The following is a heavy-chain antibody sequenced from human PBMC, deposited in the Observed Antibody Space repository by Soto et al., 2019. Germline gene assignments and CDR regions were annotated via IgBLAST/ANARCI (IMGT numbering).Heavy chain of an antibody. CDR1: GFTFSSYP. CDR3: AKDRSYYCYAMGV. J-gene: IGHJ6*04. V-gene: IGHV3-23*01. Sequence: EVQLLESGGGLVQPGGSLRLSCAASGFTFSSYPMNWVRQAPGKGLEWVSLISGTGGDNTYYADSVKGRFTIARDNSTNTLYLQMDSLRAKDTGVYYCAKDRSYYCYAMGVWGKGTRVTVSS. CDR2: ISGTGGDNT.